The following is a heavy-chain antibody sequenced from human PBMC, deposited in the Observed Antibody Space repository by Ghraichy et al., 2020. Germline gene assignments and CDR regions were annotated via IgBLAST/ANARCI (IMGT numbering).Heavy chain of an antibody. CDR3: ARDHGSSNWWIDY. Sequence: SQTLSLTCAVSGYSISSDHFWAWIRPPPGKGLDWIGSVHRAGDTYYNPSLKGRVTMSLDTFKNQLSLTLSSVTAADTPVYYCARDHGSSNWWIDYWGRGTLVTVSS. CDR1: GYSISSDHF. D-gene: IGHD2-2*01. V-gene: IGHV4-38-2*02. CDR2: VHRAGDT. J-gene: IGHJ4*02.